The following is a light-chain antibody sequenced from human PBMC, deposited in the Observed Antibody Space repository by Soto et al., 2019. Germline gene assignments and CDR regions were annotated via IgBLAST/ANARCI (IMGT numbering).Light chain of an antibody. CDR3: QQQGT. Sequence: EIVLTQSPGTLSLSPGERATLSCRASRSLSSSYVVWYQQKPGQAPRLLIYAASRMATGIPDRVSGSGSATEYTLTISRLEPEDFAVYYCQQQGTFGQGTKLEIK. V-gene: IGKV3-20*01. J-gene: IGKJ2*01. CDR1: RSLSSSY. CDR2: AAS.